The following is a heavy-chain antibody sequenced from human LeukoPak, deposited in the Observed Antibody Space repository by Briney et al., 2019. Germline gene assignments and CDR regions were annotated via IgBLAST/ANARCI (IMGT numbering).Heavy chain of an antibody. CDR1: GFNFANHA. V-gene: IGHV3-23*01. Sequence: PGGSLRLSCAASGFNFANHAMSWVRQTAGKGLEWVSAISGGGDITYYADSVKGRFTISRDNSKNTLYLQMNSLRAEDTAVYYCAKDRSSSPGGWFDPWGQGTLVTVSS. D-gene: IGHD6-13*01. CDR2: ISGGGDIT. J-gene: IGHJ5*02. CDR3: AKDRSSSPGGWFDP.